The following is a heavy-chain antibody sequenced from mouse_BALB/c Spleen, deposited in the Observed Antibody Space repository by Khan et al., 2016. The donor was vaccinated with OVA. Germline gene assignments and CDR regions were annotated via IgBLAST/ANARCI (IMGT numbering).Heavy chain of an antibody. D-gene: IGHD4-1*01. CDR1: GYTFTSYY. Sequence: QVQLQQSGPELVKPGASVRISCKAPGYTFTSYYIHWVRQRPGQGLEWIGWIYPTYVDTKYNEKFKDKATLTADKSSSAAYMQFSSLTSEDSAVYFCARSDSGTVFDYWGQGTTLTVSS. CDR3: ARSDSGTVFDY. V-gene: IGHV1S56*01. CDR2: IYPTYVDT. J-gene: IGHJ2*01.